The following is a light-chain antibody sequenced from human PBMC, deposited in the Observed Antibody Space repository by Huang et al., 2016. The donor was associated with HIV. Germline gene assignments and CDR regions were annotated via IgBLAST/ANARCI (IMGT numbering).Light chain of an antibody. Sequence: EIVMTQSPATLSLSPGERATLSCRASQGISSDFAWYQQKPGQAPRLLIYGASTRATGIPARFSGSGSGTEFTLTISSLQSEDFALYYCQQYTTWPPITFGQGTRLEIK. V-gene: IGKV3-15*01. CDR2: GAS. CDR3: QQYTTWPPIT. CDR1: QGISSD. J-gene: IGKJ5*01.